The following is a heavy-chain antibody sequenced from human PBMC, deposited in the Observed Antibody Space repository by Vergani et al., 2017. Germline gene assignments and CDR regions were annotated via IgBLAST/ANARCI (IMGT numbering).Heavy chain of an antibody. CDR2: IYYSGST. V-gene: IGHV4-59*01. CDR1: GCSISSYY. CDR3: ARGADFWSGYWYFDL. J-gene: IGHJ2*01. D-gene: IGHD3-3*01. Sequence: QVQLPESGPGLVKPSETLSLTCTVSGCSISSYYWSWIRQPPGKGLEWIGYIYYSGSTNYNPSLKSRVTISVHTSKNQFSLNLSSVTAADRAVYYCARGADFWSGYWYFDLWGRGTLVTVSS.